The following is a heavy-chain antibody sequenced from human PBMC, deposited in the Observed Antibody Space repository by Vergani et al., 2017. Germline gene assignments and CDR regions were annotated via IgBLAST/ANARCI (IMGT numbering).Heavy chain of an antibody. CDR1: GYSFTSYW. Sequence: EVQLVQSGAEVKKPGESQKISCKGSGYSFTSYWIGWVRQMPGKGLEWMGIIYPGDSDTRYSPSFQGQVTISADKSISTAYLQWSSLKASDTAMYYCARLGLTQGYSSGWYPGDYGMDVWGQGTTVTVSS. CDR3: ARLGLTQGYSSGWYPGDYGMDV. CDR2: IYPGDSDT. V-gene: IGHV5-51*01. J-gene: IGHJ6*02. D-gene: IGHD6-19*01.